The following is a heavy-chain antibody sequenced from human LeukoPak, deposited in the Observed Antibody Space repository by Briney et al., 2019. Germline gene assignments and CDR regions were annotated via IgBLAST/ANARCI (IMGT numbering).Heavy chain of an antibody. CDR1: GFTFSTYA. CDR3: ARPREGSYYYYGLDV. D-gene: IGHD3-10*01. V-gene: IGHV3-30-3*01. CDR2: ISYDGSNN. Sequence: GGSLRLSCAASGFTFSTYAMHWVRQAPGTGLEWVAVISYDGSNNYYADSVKGRFTISRDNSKNTLYLQMNSLSAEDTAVYYCARPREGSYYYYGLDVWGQGTTVTVSS. J-gene: IGHJ6*02.